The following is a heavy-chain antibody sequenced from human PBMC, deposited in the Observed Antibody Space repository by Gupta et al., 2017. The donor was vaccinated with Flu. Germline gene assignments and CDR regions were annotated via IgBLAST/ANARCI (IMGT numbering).Heavy chain of an antibody. J-gene: IGHJ4*02. CDR3: ASQYRAGDRVGSYFDY. CDR1: GGSISTSRHF. Sequence: QLQLQESGPGLLKPSETLSLTCTVSGGSISTSRHFWGCVRPAPGKGLEGSGIVYCNGSNYYNPARKVRITMSVDTNKIQVDLKLSSVIDAAPDLYYCASQYRAGDRVGSYFDYWGQGTLVSVSS. V-gene: IGHV4-39*01. CDR2: VYCNGSN. D-gene: IGHD2-2*02.